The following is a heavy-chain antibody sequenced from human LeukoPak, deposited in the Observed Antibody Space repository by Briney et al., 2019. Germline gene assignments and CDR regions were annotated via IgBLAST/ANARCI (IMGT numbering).Heavy chain of an antibody. Sequence: ASVKVSCKASGYTFTSYGISWVRQAPGQGREWMGWISAYNGNTNYAQKLQGRVTMTTDTSTSTAYMELRSLRSDDTAVYYCAASSIAALSSDYWGQGTLVTVSS. J-gene: IGHJ4*02. D-gene: IGHD6-6*01. V-gene: IGHV1-18*01. CDR2: ISAYNGNT. CDR3: AASSIAALSSDY. CDR1: GYTFTSYG.